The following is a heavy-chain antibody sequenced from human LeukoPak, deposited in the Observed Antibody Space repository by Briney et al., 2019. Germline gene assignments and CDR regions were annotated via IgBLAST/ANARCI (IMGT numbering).Heavy chain of an antibody. CDR3: AKDSRTNYYDSSGYYFDY. D-gene: IGHD3-22*01. CDR1: GFTFSSYA. Sequence: PGGSLRLSCAASGFTFSSYAMSWVRQAPGKGLEWVSAISGSGGSTYYADSVKGRFTISRDNSKNTLYLQMNSLRAEDTAVYYCAKDSRTNYYDSSGYYFDYWGQGTLVTVSS. J-gene: IGHJ4*02. V-gene: IGHV3-23*01. CDR2: ISGSGGST.